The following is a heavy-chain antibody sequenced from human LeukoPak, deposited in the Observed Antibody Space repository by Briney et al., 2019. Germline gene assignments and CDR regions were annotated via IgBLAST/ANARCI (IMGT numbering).Heavy chain of an antibody. D-gene: IGHD2-8*01. CDR3: ATNGYYCMDV. CDR2: IYYSGST. J-gene: IGHJ6*03. Sequence: SETLSLTCTVSGGSISSSSYYWGWIRQPPGKGLEWIGSIYYSGSTYYNPSLKSRITTSVDKSQNQFSLKVNSLTAADTAVYYCATNGYYCMDVWGKGTTVTVSS. V-gene: IGHV4-39*07. CDR1: GGSISSSSYY.